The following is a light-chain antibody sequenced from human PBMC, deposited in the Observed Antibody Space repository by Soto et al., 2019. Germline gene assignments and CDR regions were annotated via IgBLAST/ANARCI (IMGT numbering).Light chain of an antibody. CDR1: QSVRSN. CDR3: QQYNNWPPNT. J-gene: IGKJ5*01. CDR2: CAS. V-gene: IGKV3-15*01. Sequence: EIVMTQSPATLSVSPGERVTLSCRASQSVRSNLACYQQKPGQSTRLLIYCASTRTTGIPARFGGSGSETQFTLTIASLQSEDFAVYYCQQYNNWPPNTFGQGTRLEIK.